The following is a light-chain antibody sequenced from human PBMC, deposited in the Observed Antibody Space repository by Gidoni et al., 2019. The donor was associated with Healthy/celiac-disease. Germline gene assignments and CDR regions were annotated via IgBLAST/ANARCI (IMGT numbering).Light chain of an antibody. CDR3: MQALQTPPT. Sequence: DIVMTQSPLSLPVTPGEPASISCRSSQSLLHSNGYNYLDWYLQKPGQSPQLLIYLGSNRAYGGPDRFSGSGSGTDFTLKISRVEAEDVGVYYCMQALQTPPTFGGGTKVEIK. CDR2: LGS. CDR1: QSLLHSNGYNY. V-gene: IGKV2-28*01. J-gene: IGKJ4*01.